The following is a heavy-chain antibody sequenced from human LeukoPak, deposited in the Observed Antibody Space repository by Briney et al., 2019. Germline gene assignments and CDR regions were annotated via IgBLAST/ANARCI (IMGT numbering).Heavy chain of an antibody. J-gene: IGHJ4*02. CDR2: IIPILGIA. V-gene: IGHV1-69*04. CDR1: GGTFSSYA. CDR3: ARDSTTVDTAMVGGYYFDY. D-gene: IGHD5-18*01. Sequence: ASVKVSCKASGGTFSSYAISWVRQAPGQGLEWMGRIIPILGIANYAQKFQGRVTITADKSTSTAYMELSSLRSEDTAVYYCARDSTTVDTAMVGGYYFDYWGQGTLVTVSS.